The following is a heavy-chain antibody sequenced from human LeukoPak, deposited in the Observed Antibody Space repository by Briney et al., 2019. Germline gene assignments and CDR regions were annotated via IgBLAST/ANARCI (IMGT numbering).Heavy chain of an antibody. CDR2: FKSKTDGGTT. V-gene: IGHV3-15*01. CDR3: IKDIGYFDY. CDR1: GFTFSNAW. J-gene: IGHJ4*02. Sequence: GGSLRVSCVGSGFTFSNAWMSWVRQAPGKGLEWVGRFKSKTDGGTTDYAAPVKGRFIVSRDDSKNTLYLQMNSLRTEDTAVYFCIKDIGYFDYWGRGTLVTVSS.